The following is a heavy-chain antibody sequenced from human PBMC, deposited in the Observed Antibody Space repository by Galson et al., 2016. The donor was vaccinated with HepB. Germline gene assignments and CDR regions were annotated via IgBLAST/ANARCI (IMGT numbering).Heavy chain of an antibody. D-gene: IGHD6-19*01. CDR1: GFNFSSDG. J-gene: IGHJ2*01. V-gene: IGHV3-33*01. Sequence: LRLSCAASGFNFSSDGIHWVRQAPGKGLEWVAVIWSDAIHKFYSDSVKGRFTISRDNSRNTLYLQMNSLRAEDTASYYCVRDRIAVRSYWYFDLWGRGTLVTVSS. CDR2: IWSDAIHK. CDR3: VRDRIAVRSYWYFDL.